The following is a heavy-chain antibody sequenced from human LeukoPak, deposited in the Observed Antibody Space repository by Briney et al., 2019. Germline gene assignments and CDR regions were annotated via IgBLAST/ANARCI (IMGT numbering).Heavy chain of an antibody. CDR1: GFTFSNYA. Sequence: PGGSLRLSCAASGFTFSNYAISWVRQAPGKGLEWVSAISNSGERAYYADSVKGRFTISRDNSKATVSLQMNSLRVEDTAVYFCAIGRDNVDYWGQGTLVTVFS. J-gene: IGHJ4*02. CDR2: ISNSGERA. CDR3: AIGRDNVDY. D-gene: IGHD2-15*01. V-gene: IGHV3-23*01.